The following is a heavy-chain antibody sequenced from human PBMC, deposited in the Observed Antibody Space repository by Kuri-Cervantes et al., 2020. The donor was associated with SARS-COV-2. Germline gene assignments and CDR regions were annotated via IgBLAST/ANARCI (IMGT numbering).Heavy chain of an antibody. V-gene: IGHV3-48*01. J-gene: IGHJ4*02. CDR3: TTLIDY. CDR1: GFTFSSYS. Sequence: GEALKISCAASGFTFSSYSMNWVRQAPGKGLEWVSYIRSSSSTIYYADSVKGRFTISRDNAKNSLYLQMNSLKTVDTAVYYCTTLIDYWGQGALVTVSS. CDR2: IRSSSSTI.